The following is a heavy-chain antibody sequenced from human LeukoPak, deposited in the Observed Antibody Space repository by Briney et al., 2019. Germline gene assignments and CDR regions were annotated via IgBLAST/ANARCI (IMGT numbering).Heavy chain of an antibody. J-gene: IGHJ3*02. CDR1: GYSISGGYY. CDR3: ASLGVVPGAIPDAFDI. CDR2: IYHGGST. V-gene: IGHV4-38-2*01. Sequence: SETLSLTCAVSGYSISGGYYWGWIRQPPGKGLEWIGSIYHGGSTFYNPSLKSRVTISADTSKNQFSLKLSSVTAADTAVYYCASLGVVPGAIPDAFDIWGQGTMDIVSS. D-gene: IGHD2-2*02.